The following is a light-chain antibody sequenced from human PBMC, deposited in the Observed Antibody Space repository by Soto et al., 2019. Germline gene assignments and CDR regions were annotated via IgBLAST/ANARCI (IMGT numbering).Light chain of an antibody. CDR2: DVS. J-gene: IGLJ1*01. CDR3: CSYAGSYYV. CDR1: SSDVGGYNY. V-gene: IGLV2-11*01. Sequence: QSALTQPRSVSGSPGQSVTISCTGTSSDVGGYNYVSWYQQHPGKAPKLMIYDVSKRPSGVPDRFSGSKSGNTASLTISGLQVEDEADYYCCSYAGSYYVFGTGTKLTAL.